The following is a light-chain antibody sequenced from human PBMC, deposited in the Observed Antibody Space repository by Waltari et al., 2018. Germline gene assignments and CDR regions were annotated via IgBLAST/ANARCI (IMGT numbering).Light chain of an antibody. CDR1: QDISTY. CDR3: HQLNSFPYT. CDR2: ATF. J-gene: IGKJ2*01. V-gene: IGKV1-9*01. Sequence: DIQLTQSPSSLSASVGDRVTITCRASQDISTYLAWYQQNPGKAPKLLIYATFTLQDGVPSRFSGSRSGTDFTLTISSLHPEDFATYYCHQLNSFPYTFGQGTKLEIK.